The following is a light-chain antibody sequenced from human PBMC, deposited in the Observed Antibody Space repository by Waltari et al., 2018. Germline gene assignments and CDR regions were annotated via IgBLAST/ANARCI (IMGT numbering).Light chain of an antibody. CDR1: NIGVKS. J-gene: IGLJ2*01. Sequence: SSVLTQPPPVSLAPGKTARITCGGNNIGVKSVHWYQQKPGQAPALVIYDDSDRPSGIPERFSGSNSGNTATLTISRVEAGDEADYYCQVWDSNTDHVVFGGGTKLTVL. CDR2: DDS. CDR3: QVWDSNTDHVV. V-gene: IGLV3-21*01.